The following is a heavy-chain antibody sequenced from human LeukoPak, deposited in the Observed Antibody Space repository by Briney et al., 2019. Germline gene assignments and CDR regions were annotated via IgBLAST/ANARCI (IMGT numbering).Heavy chain of an antibody. J-gene: IGHJ5*02. V-gene: IGHV3-48*03. CDR2: INSGGTPI. CDR3: ARAVPIDP. D-gene: IGHD3-10*01. Sequence: PGGSLRLSCAASGFIFSNYEMNWVRQAPGKGLEWISYINSGGTPIYYADSVKGRFTMSRDNAKNSLYLQMNSLRAEDTAVYYCARAVPIDPWGQGTLVTVSS. CDR1: GFIFSNYE.